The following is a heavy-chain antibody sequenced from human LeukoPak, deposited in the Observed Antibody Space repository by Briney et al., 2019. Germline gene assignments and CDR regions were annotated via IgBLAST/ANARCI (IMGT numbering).Heavy chain of an antibody. D-gene: IGHD3-9*01. Sequence: TGGSLRLSCAASGFTFSSYGMHWVRQAPGKGLEWVAVTSYDGSNKYYADSVKGRFTISRDNSKNTLYLQMNSLRAEDTAVYYCASPYYDILTGYNYGMDVWGKGTTVTVSS. J-gene: IGHJ6*04. CDR2: TSYDGSNK. CDR1: GFTFSSYG. V-gene: IGHV3-30*03. CDR3: ASPYYDILTGYNYGMDV.